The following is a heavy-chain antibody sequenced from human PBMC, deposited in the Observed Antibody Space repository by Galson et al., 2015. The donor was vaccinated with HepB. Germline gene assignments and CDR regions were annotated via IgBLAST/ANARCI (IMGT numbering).Heavy chain of an antibody. J-gene: IGHJ4*02. D-gene: IGHD6-13*01. Sequence: SVKVSCKASGGTFSSYAISWVRQAPGQGLEWMGRIIPILGIANYAQKFQGRVTITADKSTSTAYMELSSLRSEDTAVYYCASSRGAAGNIFDYWGQGTLVTVSS. CDR2: IIPILGIA. CDR3: ASSRGAAGNIFDY. V-gene: IGHV1-69*04. CDR1: GGTFSSYA.